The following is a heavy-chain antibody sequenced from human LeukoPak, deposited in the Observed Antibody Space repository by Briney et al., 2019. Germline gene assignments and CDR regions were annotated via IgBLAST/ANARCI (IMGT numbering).Heavy chain of an antibody. CDR3: ARHSARGYNYIDF. D-gene: IGHD5-24*01. CDR1: GGSVKTYY. CDR2: IHATGST. J-gene: IGHJ4*02. Sequence: SETLSLTCAVSGGSVKTYYWSWIRQSPERGLQWIGFIHATGSTNTFPSLKSRFTISLDTSTNQFSLRLKSVTAADTAVYYCARHSARGYNYIDFWGRGTLVTVSS. V-gene: IGHV4-4*08.